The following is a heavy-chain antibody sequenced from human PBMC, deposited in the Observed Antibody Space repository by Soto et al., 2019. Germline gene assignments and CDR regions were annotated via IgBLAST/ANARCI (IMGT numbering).Heavy chain of an antibody. Sequence: EVQLVESGGGLVQPGGSLRLSCAVSGFTFGSYWMNWVRLIPGKGLEWVAYIKPDGSATYYVDSVKGRFTISRDNAKNSLYLQMNSLRFDDTSVHYCARAGYCGPGCYYYFDYWGQGTLVTVSS. CDR1: GFTFGSYW. J-gene: IGHJ4*02. V-gene: IGHV3-7*01. D-gene: IGHD2-21*02. CDR3: ARAGYCGPGCYYYFDY. CDR2: IKPDGSAT.